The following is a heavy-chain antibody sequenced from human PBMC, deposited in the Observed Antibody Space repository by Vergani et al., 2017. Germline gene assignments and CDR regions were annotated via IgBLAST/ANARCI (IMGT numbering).Heavy chain of an antibody. V-gene: IGHV1-18*01. CDR1: GYTLTELS. D-gene: IGHD1-7*01. J-gene: IGHJ5*02. CDR2: ISAYNGNT. CDR3: ARVPGITGTTGNWVDP. Sequence: QVQLVQSGAEVKKPGASVKVSCKVSGYTLTELSMHWVRQAPGKGLEWMGWISAYNGNTNYAQKLQGRVTMTTDTSTSTAYMELRSLRSDDTAVYYCARVPGITGTTGNWVDPWGQGTLVTVSS.